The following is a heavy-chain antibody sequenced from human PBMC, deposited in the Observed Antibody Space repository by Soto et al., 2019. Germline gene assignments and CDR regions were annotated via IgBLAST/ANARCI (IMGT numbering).Heavy chain of an antibody. CDR3: AKDQERIATLGVGITGIDS. D-gene: IGHD3-3*01. V-gene: IGHV3-23*01. CDR2: VSDSGRRT. J-gene: IGHJ4*02. Sequence: PGGSLRLSCAASGFPFSSYAMNWVRQAPGKGLEWVAVVSDSGRRTDCAESVKGRFTISRDSSKNTVYLQMSSLRAEDTAVYYCAKDQERIATLGVGITGIDSWDQGTLFAVSS. CDR1: GFPFSSYA.